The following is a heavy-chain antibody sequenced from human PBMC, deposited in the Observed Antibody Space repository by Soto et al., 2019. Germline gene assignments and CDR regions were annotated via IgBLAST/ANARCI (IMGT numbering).Heavy chain of an antibody. Sequence: SETLSLTCAVSGYSISSGYYWGWIRQPPGKGLEWIGSVYHSGSTYYNPSLRSRVTISIDTSKNQFSLKLISVTAADTAVYYCARDRGSRWPKRGGWFDTWGQGTLVTVSS. J-gene: IGHJ5*02. CDR2: VYHSGST. V-gene: IGHV4-38-2*02. CDR1: GYSISSGYY. D-gene: IGHD6-13*01. CDR3: ARDRGSRWPKRGGWFDT.